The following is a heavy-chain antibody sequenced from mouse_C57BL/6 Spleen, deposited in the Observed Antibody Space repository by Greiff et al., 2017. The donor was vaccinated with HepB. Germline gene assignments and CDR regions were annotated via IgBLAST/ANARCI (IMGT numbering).Heavy chain of an antibody. V-gene: IGHV1-39*01. CDR1: GYSFTDYN. CDR3: ARHPHYYGSSYVAWFAY. D-gene: IGHD1-1*01. CDR2: INPNYGTT. J-gene: IGHJ3*01. Sequence: EVHLVESGPELVKPGASVKISCKASGYSFTDYNMNWVKQSNGKSLEWIGVINPNYGTTSYNQKFKGKATLTVDQSSSTAYMQLNSLTSEDSAVYYCARHPHYYGSSYVAWFAYWGQGTLVTVSA.